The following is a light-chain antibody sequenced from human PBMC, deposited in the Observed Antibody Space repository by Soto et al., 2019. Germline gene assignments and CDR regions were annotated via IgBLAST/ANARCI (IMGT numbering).Light chain of an antibody. CDR2: DVS. Sequence: QSALTQRASVSGSPGQSITISCTGTSSDVGGYIYVSWHQQHPGRAPKLMIYDVSNRPSGVSNRFSGSKSGNTASLTISGLQAEDEADYYCSSFTSSNTLVFGAGTKVTVL. J-gene: IGLJ2*01. CDR3: SSFTSSNTLV. V-gene: IGLV2-14*01. CDR1: SSDVGGYIY.